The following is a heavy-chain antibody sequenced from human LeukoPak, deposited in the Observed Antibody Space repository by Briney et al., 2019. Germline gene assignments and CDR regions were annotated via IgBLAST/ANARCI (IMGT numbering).Heavy chain of an antibody. Sequence: GGSLRLSCAASGFTFSSYSMNWVRQAPGKGLEWVSSISSSSSYIYYADSVKGRFTISRDNAKNSLYLQMNSLRAEDTAVYYCARESSSDVYFDYWGQGTLVIVSS. V-gene: IGHV3-21*01. CDR3: ARESSSDVYFDY. CDR2: ISSSSSYI. J-gene: IGHJ4*02. CDR1: GFTFSSYS. D-gene: IGHD6-6*01.